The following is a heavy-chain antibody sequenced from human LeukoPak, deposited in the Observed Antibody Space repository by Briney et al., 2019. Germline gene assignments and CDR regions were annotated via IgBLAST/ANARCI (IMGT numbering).Heavy chain of an antibody. V-gene: IGHV3-23*01. Sequence: GGSLRLSCAASGFTFSSYAMSWVRQAPGKGLNWVSLISDSVGGTYYADSVKGRFTISRDNSKNTLYLQMNSLRAEDTAVYYCAKGGSSGWYHLDYWGQGTLVTVSS. J-gene: IGHJ4*02. D-gene: IGHD6-19*01. CDR1: GFTFSSYA. CDR2: ISDSVGGT. CDR3: AKGGSSGWYHLDY.